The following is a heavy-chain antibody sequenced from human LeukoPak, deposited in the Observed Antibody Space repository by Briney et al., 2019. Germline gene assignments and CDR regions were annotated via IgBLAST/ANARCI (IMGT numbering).Heavy chain of an antibody. V-gene: IGHV3-66*02. CDR1: GFTVSSTY. CDR3: ASPSRHCSSSSCYDY. D-gene: IGHD2-2*01. Sequence: PGGSLRLSCAASGFTVSSTYMSWVRQAPGKGLEWVSVIYSVGSTHYADSVRGRSTISRDNSKNTLSLQMNSLRAEDTGVYYCASPSRHCSSSSCYDYWGQGTLVTVSS. J-gene: IGHJ4*02. CDR2: IYSVGST.